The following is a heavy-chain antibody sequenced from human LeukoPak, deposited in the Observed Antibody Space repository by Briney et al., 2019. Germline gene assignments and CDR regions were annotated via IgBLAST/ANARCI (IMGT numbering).Heavy chain of an antibody. CDR3: AKDGRYTAEY. J-gene: IGHJ4*02. D-gene: IGHD5-18*01. CDR1: GFTFSSYG. CDR2: IRYDGSNK. V-gene: IGHV3-30*02. Sequence: PGGSLRLSCAASGFTFSSYGMHWVRQVPGKGLEWVAFIRYDGSNKYYADSVKGRFTISRDNSKNTLYLQMNSLRAEDTAVYYCAKDGRYTAEYWGQGTLVTVSS.